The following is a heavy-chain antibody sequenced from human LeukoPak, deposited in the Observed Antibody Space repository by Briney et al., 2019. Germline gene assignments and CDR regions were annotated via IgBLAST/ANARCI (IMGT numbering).Heavy chain of an antibody. CDR1: GGTFSSYA. Sequence: ASVKVSCKASGGTFSSYAISWVRQAPGQGLEWMGRIIPILGIANYAQKFQGRVTITADKSTSTAFMELSSLRSEDTAVYYCARDNSNYVNYYYGLDVWGQGTTVTVSS. J-gene: IGHJ6*02. CDR3: ARDNSNYVNYYYGLDV. V-gene: IGHV1-69*04. D-gene: IGHD4-11*01. CDR2: IIPILGIA.